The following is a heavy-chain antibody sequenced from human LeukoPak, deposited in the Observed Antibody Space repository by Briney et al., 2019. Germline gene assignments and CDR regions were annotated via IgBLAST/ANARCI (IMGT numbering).Heavy chain of an antibody. J-gene: IGHJ5*02. Sequence: GGSLRLSCAASGFTFSSYDMHWVRQATGKGLEWVANIKQDGSEKYYVDSVKGRFTISRDNAKNSLYLQMNSLRAEDTAVYYCARHVDYGDYPNWFDPWGQGTLVTVSS. CDR3: ARHVDYGDYPNWFDP. D-gene: IGHD4-17*01. CDR2: IKQDGSEK. CDR1: GFTFSSYD. V-gene: IGHV3-7*02.